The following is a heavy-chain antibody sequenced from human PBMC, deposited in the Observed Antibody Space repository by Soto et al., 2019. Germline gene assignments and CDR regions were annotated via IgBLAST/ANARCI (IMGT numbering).Heavy chain of an antibody. CDR2: ISGSGGST. CDR3: AKVWDDFWSGYCDY. Sequence: GGSLRLSCAASGFTFSSYAMSWVRQAPGKGLEWVSAISGSGGSTYYADSVKGRFTISRDNSKNTLYLQMNSLRAEDTAIYYCAKVWDDFWSGYCDYWGQGTLVTVSS. J-gene: IGHJ4*02. D-gene: IGHD3-3*01. CDR1: GFTFSSYA. V-gene: IGHV3-23*01.